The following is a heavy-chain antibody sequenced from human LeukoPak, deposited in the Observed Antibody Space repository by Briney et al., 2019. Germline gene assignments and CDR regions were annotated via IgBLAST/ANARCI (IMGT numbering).Heavy chain of an antibody. Sequence: ASVKLSCKVSGYTLTELSMHWVRHAPGKGHGWMGGFDPEDGETTYERRFKGRVTMTKDTPTDTAYMELSRLTAEDTAVYYCATDSLKYSGSYPLDYWGQGTLVTVSS. CDR3: ATDSLKYSGSYPLDY. CDR1: GYTLTELS. D-gene: IGHD1-26*01. J-gene: IGHJ4*02. V-gene: IGHV1-24*01. CDR2: FDPEDGET.